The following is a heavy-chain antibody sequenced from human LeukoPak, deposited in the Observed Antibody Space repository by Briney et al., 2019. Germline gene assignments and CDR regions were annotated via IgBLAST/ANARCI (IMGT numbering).Heavy chain of an antibody. V-gene: IGHV3-23*01. CDR3: AKSKTGTGAFHY. Sequence: GGSLRLSCAASGFTFSSYSMNWVRQAPGKGLEWVSAISGSGDSTYYAGSVKGRFTISRDNSKNTLYLQMNSLRAEDTALYYCAKSKTGTGAFHYWGQGTLVTVSS. CDR1: GFTFSSYS. J-gene: IGHJ4*02. CDR2: ISGSGDST.